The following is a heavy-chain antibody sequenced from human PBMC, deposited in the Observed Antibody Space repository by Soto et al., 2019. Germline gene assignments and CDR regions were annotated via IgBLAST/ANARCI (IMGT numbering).Heavy chain of an antibody. CDR1: GFTFSSYA. D-gene: IGHD3-9*01. V-gene: IGHV3-23*01. CDR2: ISGSGGST. CDR3: AKDRQYYDILTGYWTDAFDI. J-gene: IGHJ3*02. Sequence: PGGSLRLSCAASGFTFSSYAMSWVRQAPGKGLEWISAISGSGGSTYYADSVKGRFTISRDNSKNTLYLQMNSLRAEDTAVYYFAKDRQYYDILTGYWTDAFDIWGQGTMVTVSS.